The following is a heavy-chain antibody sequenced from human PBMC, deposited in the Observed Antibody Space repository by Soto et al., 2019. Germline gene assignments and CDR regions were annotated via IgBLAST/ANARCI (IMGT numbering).Heavy chain of an antibody. J-gene: IGHJ5*02. D-gene: IGHD2-2*01. Sequence: SLTLPLSCTFSGDSVSNDTYYWCWIRQPPGKGLEWIGSIYYSGSTSYNPSLKSRVTMSVDTSKKQLSLRLSSVTAADTAVYYCARLRCGSPNCVPLDPWGQGTLVTVSS. CDR2: IYYSGST. V-gene: IGHV4-39*01. CDR1: GDSVSNDTYY. CDR3: ARLRCGSPNCVPLDP.